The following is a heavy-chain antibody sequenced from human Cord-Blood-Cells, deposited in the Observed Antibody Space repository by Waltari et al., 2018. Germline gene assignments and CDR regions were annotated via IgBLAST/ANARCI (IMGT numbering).Heavy chain of an antibody. CDR3: ARAVIAERGYSYGYGY. V-gene: IGHV4-4*02. Sequence: QVQLQESGPGLVKPSGTLSLTCAVSGGSISSSNWWSWVRQPPGKGLEWIGEIYHSGSTNHNPSLKSPVTISVDQSKNQFPLKLSSVTAADTAVYYCARAVIAERGYSYGYGYWGQGTLVTVSS. D-gene: IGHD5-18*01. CDR1: GGSISSSNW. J-gene: IGHJ4*02. CDR2: IYHSGST.